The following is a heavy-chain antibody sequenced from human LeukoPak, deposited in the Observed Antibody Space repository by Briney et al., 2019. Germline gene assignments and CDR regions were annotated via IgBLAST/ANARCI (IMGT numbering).Heavy chain of an antibody. CDR3: ARVGKYRMTYSYFDF. J-gene: IGHJ4*02. D-gene: IGHD2-15*01. CDR2: VSGSTGSTT. V-gene: IGHV3-23*01. CDR1: TFTKAW. Sequence: PGGSLRLSCVLSTFTKAWMNWVRQAPGKGLEWVSTVSGSTGSTTYYADSVKGRFTISRDTSRNTVYLQMNSLRVEDTALYYCARVGKYRMTYSYFDFWGQGALVTVSS.